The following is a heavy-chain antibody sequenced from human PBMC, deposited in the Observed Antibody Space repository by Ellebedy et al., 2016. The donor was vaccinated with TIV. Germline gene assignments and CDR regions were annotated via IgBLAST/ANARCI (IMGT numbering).Heavy chain of an antibody. V-gene: IGHV1-8*01. J-gene: IGHJ4*02. CDR1: GYTFSKYY. D-gene: IGHD6-6*01. Sequence: ASVKVSXXASGYTFSKYYIHWVRQAPGQGLEWIGWMNPTSGNTGYGQRFQGRVTMTRNNSINTAYMELTSLSSEDTAVYFCARGILIGSSTSRNPYWGQGTLVTVSS. CDR3: ARGILIGSSTSRNPY. CDR2: MNPTSGNT.